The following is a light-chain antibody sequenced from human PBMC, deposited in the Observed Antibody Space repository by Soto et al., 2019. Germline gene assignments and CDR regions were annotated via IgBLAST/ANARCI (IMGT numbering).Light chain of an antibody. Sequence: QSALTPPASVSGSPGQSIALSCTGTSGDVGGYDYVSWYQQHPDKAPKPMIYEVTKRPSWVSNRFSGSKAGNTASLTISGLQPEDEADYYCSSHTSGSTRVFGSGTKLTVL. CDR1: SGDVGGYDY. V-gene: IGLV2-14*01. CDR2: EVT. J-gene: IGLJ1*01. CDR3: SSHTSGSTRV.